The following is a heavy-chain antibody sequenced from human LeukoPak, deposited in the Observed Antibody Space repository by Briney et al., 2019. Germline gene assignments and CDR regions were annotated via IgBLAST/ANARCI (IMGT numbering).Heavy chain of an antibody. CDR3: ARAPYSSDWYDYYGMDV. J-gene: IGHJ6*02. D-gene: IGHD6-25*01. CDR2: IYSGGST. Sequence: GGSLRLSCAASGFTFSSYAMSWVRQAPGKGLEWVPVIYSGGSTYYADSVKGRFSISRDNSKNTIYLQLHSLRADDSAVYYCARAPYSSDWYDYYGMDVWGQGTTVTVSS. V-gene: IGHV3-23*03. CDR1: GFTFSSYA.